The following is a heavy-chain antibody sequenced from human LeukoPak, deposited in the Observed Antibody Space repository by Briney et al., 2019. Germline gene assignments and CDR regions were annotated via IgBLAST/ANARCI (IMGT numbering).Heavy chain of an antibody. V-gene: IGHV3-23*01. D-gene: IGHD3-3*01. CDR3: AKASLRFFGLDY. Sequence: GGSLRLSCAASGFSVSNYYMSWVRQAPGKGLEWVSAISGSGGSTYYADSVKGRFTISRDNSKNTLYLQMNSLRAEDTAVYYCAKASLRFFGLDYWGQGTLVTVSS. J-gene: IGHJ4*02. CDR2: ISGSGGST. CDR1: GFSVSNYY.